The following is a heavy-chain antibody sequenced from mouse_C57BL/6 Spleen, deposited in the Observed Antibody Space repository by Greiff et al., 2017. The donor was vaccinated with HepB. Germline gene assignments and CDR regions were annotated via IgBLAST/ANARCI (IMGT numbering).Heavy chain of an antibody. Sequence: VQLQQPGAELVKPGASVKMSCKASGYTFTSYWITWVKQRPGQGLEWIGDIYPGSGSTNYNEKFKSKATLTVDTSSSTAYMQLSSLTSEDSAVYYCARDGTTVVAGNYWGQGTTLTVSS. V-gene: IGHV1-55*01. CDR3: ARDGTTVVAGNY. CDR2: IYPGSGST. D-gene: IGHD1-1*01. CDR1: GYTFTSYW. J-gene: IGHJ2*01.